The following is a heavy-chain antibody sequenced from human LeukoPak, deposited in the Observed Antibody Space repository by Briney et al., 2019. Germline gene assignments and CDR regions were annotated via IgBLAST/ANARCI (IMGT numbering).Heavy chain of an antibody. Sequence: GGSLRLSCAASGFTFSSYGIHWVRQAPGKGLEWVAVISYDGSNKYYADSVKGRFTISRDNSKNTLYLQMNSLRAEDTAVYYCAKDPLGTGDYYYYYMDVWGKGTTVTISS. CDR2: ISYDGSNK. CDR1: GFTFSSYG. D-gene: IGHD7-27*01. CDR3: AKDPLGTGDYYYYYMDV. J-gene: IGHJ6*03. V-gene: IGHV3-30*18.